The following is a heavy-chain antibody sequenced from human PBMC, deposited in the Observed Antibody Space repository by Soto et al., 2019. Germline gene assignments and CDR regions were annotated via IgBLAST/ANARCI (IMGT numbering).Heavy chain of an antibody. D-gene: IGHD4-4*01. CDR3: AIYVDHEHYRDALDI. Sequence: EVQLLESGGGLVQPGGSLRLSCAASGFTFSSYAMSWVRQAPGKGLEWVSAISGSGGSTYYADSVKGRFTISRDNSKNTLYLQMVSLRAEDTAVDHCAIYVDHEHYRDALDIWGQGTMVTVSS. V-gene: IGHV3-23*01. CDR2: ISGSGGST. J-gene: IGHJ3*02. CDR1: GFTFSSYA.